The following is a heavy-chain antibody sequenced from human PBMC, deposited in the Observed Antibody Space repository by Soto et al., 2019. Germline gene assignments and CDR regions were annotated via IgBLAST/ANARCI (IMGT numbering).Heavy chain of an antibody. CDR2: IYYSGTT. D-gene: IGHD3-22*01. J-gene: IGHJ4*02. Sequence: SETLSLTCTVSGGSISSGDYYWSWIRQPPGKGLEWIGYIYYSGTTYYNPSLKSRVTISVDTSKNQFSLKLSSVTAADTAVYYCARVPRYDSSGPSTALDYWGQGTLVTVSS. CDR1: GGSISSGDYY. CDR3: ARVPRYDSSGPSTALDY. V-gene: IGHV4-30-4*01.